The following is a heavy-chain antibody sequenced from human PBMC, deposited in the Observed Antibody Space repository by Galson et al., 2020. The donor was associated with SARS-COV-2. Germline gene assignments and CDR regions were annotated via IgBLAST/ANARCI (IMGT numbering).Heavy chain of an antibody. V-gene: IGHV3-30*18. CDR1: GFTFRSYG. CDR2: ISYEGSNK. CDR3: AKDYYDSGSSLPDY. Sequence: GRSLKLSCAASGFTFRSYGMHWVRQAPAKGLEWVAVISYEGSNKYYADPVKGRFTISRDNSKNTLYLQMNSLRAVDTAVYYCAKDYYDSGSSLPDYWGQGTLVTVSS. J-gene: IGHJ4*02. D-gene: IGHD3-10*01.